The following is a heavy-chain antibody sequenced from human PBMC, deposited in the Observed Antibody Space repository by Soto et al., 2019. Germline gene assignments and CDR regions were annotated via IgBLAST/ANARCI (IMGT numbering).Heavy chain of an antibody. J-gene: IGHJ3*02. V-gene: IGHV3-21*01. Sequence: VQLLESGGGLIKPGGSQRLSCAASGFTFNSYSMNWVRQAPGKGLEWVSSISASSNYIYYADSVKGRFSISRDNAKKSLFLQMNSLRAEDTAVYYCAREGYNYDIDAFDIWGQGTMVTVSS. CDR1: GFTFNSYS. D-gene: IGHD5-18*01. CDR2: ISASSNYI. CDR3: AREGYNYDIDAFDI.